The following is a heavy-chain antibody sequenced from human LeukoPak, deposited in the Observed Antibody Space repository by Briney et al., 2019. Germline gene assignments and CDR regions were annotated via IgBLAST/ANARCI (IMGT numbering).Heavy chain of an antibody. CDR1: GFTFSSYA. Sequence: HSGGSLRLSCAASGFTFSSYAMSWVRQAPGKGLEWVSAISGSGGSTYYADSVKGRFTISRDNSKNTLYLQMNSLRAEDTAVYYCAKDPNFDFWSGYPPTPPGYWGQGTLVTVSS. V-gene: IGHV3-23*01. J-gene: IGHJ4*02. D-gene: IGHD3-3*01. CDR2: ISGSGGST. CDR3: AKDPNFDFWSGYPPTPPGY.